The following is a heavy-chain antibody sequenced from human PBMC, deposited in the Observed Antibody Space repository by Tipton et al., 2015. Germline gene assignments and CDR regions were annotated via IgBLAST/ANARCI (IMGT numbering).Heavy chain of an antibody. D-gene: IGHD3-9*01. CDR2: ISHSGNT. J-gene: IGHJ4*02. V-gene: IGHV4-38-2*01. CDR3: ACQDYDSLTRDYQTVDS. Sequence: TLSLTCAVSAYSISSDYYWGWIRQPTGKGLEWIGSISHSGNTYYNPSLKSRVTMSRDTSKNQFSLKLTSVTAADTAVYYCACQDYDSLTRDYQTVDSWGQGTLVTVSS. CDR1: AYSISSDYY.